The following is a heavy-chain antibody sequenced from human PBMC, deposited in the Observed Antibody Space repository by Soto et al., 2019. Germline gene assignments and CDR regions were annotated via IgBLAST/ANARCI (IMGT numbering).Heavy chain of an antibody. D-gene: IGHD6-6*01. CDR3: AHRRPYSRSPEEFFDY. Sequence: QITLKESGPTLVKPTQTLTLTCTFSGFSLSTSGVDVGWIRQPPGKALEWLALIYWDDDKRYSPSLKSRLTITXXTXKXXMVLTMTTMDRLDTSTYYCAHRRPYSRSPEEFFDYWVQGTLVTVSS. CDR2: IYWDDDK. V-gene: IGHV2-5*02. J-gene: IGHJ4*02. CDR1: GFSLSTSGVD.